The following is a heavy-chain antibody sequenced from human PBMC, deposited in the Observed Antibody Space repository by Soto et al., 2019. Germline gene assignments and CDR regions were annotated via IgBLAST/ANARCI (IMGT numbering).Heavy chain of an antibody. Sequence: PGESLKISCKGSGYSFTKYWIGWVRQMPGKGLEWMAIIYPDESDTRYSPSFQGQVTISADKSISTAYLQWSSLKASDTAMYYCARRSGIAAAGTWFDPWGQGTLVTVSS. CDR1: GYSFTKYW. J-gene: IGHJ5*02. CDR3: ARRSGIAAAGTWFDP. CDR2: IYPDESDT. V-gene: IGHV5-51*01. D-gene: IGHD6-13*01.